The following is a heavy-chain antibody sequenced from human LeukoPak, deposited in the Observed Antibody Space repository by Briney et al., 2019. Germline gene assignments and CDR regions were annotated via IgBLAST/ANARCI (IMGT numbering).Heavy chain of an antibody. D-gene: IGHD3-10*01. CDR2: ISSSSSTI. V-gene: IGHV3-48*01. J-gene: IGHJ4*02. CDR3: AREGRWFEFDY. Sequence: PGGSLRLSCAASGFTFSSYSMKWVRPAPGKGLEWVSYISSSSSTIYYADSVKGRFTISRDNAKNSLYLQMNGLRAEDTAVYYCAREGRWFEFDYWGQGTLVTVSS. CDR1: GFTFSSYS.